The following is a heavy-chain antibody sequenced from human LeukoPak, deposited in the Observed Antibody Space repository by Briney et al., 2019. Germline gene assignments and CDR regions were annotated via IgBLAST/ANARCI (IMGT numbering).Heavy chain of an antibody. CDR2: IVVGSANT. D-gene: IGHD4-11*01. V-gene: IGHV1-58*01. CDR3: AADMPYSNYGPLDY. Sequence: ASVKVSCKASGFTFTTSAVQWVRQARGQRLEWIGWIVVGSANTDYAQKFQERVTITGDMSTRTAYMELSSLRSEDTAVYYCAADMPYSNYGPLDYWGQGTLVTVSS. CDR1: GFTFTTSA. J-gene: IGHJ4*02.